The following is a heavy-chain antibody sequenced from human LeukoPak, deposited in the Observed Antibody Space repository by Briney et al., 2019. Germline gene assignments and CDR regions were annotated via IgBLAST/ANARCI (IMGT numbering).Heavy chain of an antibody. J-gene: IGHJ5*02. Sequence: ASVKVSCKASGCTFSSYAISWVRQAPGQGLEWMGGIIPIFGTANYAQKFQGRVTITADESTSTAYMELSSLRSEDTAVYYCARTWFGELLVSNWFDPWGQGTLVTVSS. CDR1: GCTFSSYA. CDR3: ARTWFGELLVSNWFDP. D-gene: IGHD3-10*01. V-gene: IGHV1-69*13. CDR2: IIPIFGTA.